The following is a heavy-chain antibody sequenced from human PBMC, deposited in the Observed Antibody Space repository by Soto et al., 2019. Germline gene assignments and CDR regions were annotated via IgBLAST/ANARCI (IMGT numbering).Heavy chain of an antibody. V-gene: IGHV4-31*03. CDR1: GGSISSGGYY. CDR2: IYYSGST. CDR3: ARAGYFGYYMDV. J-gene: IGHJ6*03. D-gene: IGHD1-1*01. Sequence: PSETLSLTCTVSGGSISSGGYYWSWIRQHPGKGLEWIGYIYYSGSTYYNPSLKSRVTISVGTSKNQFSLKLSSVTAADTAVYYCARAGYFGYYMDVRGKGTTVTVSS.